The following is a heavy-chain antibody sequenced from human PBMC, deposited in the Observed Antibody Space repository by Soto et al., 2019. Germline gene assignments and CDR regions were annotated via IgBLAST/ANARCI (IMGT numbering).Heavy chain of an antibody. CDR3: ARETSYALDL. J-gene: IGHJ3*01. CDR2: IAPNSGGI. CDR1: GYTFTGNY. Sequence: QVQLVQSGAEVRESGASVKVSCEASGYTFTGNYLHWVRQAPGQGLEWMGWIAPNSGGIHYAQKFQGRVTMTRDTSISTAYMELSRMRSDDTATYFCARETSYALDLWGQGTLVTVSS. V-gene: IGHV1-2*02.